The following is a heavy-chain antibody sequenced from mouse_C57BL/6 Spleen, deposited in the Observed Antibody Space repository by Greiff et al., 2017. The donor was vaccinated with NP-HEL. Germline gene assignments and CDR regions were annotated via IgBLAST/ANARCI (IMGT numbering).Heavy chain of an antibody. V-gene: IGHV1-15*01. CDR1: GYTFTDYE. J-gene: IGHJ2*01. CDR3: TLLYYGSSPYYFDY. D-gene: IGHD1-1*01. Sequence: QVQLQQSGAELVRPGASVTLSCKASGYTFTDYEMHWVKQTPVHGLEWIGAIDPETGGTAYNQKFKGKAILTADKSSSTAYMELRSLTSEDSAVYYCTLLYYGSSPYYFDYWGQGTTLTVSS. CDR2: IDPETGGT.